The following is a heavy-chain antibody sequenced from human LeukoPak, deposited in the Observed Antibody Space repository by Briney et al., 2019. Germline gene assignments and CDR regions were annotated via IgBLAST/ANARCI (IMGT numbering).Heavy chain of an antibody. CDR3: VREGRTTSGDDAFDI. D-gene: IGHD1-14*01. CDR1: GFTFTDFY. V-gene: IGHV3-7*01. Sequence: PGGSLRLSCAASGFTFTDFYMSWIRQAPGKGLEWVANIRQDSVYKFFVDSVKGRFSISRDNDKNSLSLQMNSLRAEDTAMYYCVREGRTTSGDDAFDIWGQGTMVTVSS. CDR2: IRQDSVYK. J-gene: IGHJ3*02.